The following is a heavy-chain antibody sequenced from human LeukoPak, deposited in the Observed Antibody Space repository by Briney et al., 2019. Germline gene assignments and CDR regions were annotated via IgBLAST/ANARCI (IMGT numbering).Heavy chain of an antibody. D-gene: IGHD3-22*01. J-gene: IGHJ5*02. Sequence: ASVKVSCKASGYTFTSYYMHWVRQAPGQGLEWMGIINPSGGSTSYAQKFQGRVTMTRDTSTSTVYMELSSLRSEDTAVYYCARSGGYYYYDSSGYQFDPWGQGTLVTVSS. CDR2: INPSGGST. CDR3: ARSGGYYYYDSSGYQFDP. CDR1: GYTFTSYY. V-gene: IGHV1-46*01.